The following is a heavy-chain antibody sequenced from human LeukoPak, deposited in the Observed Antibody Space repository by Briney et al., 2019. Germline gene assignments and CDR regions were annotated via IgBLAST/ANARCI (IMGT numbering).Heavy chain of an antibody. CDR3: ARDLGGYWGFGLGYGMDV. CDR2: IYSGGST. V-gene: IGHV3-53*01. CDR1: GFTVSSNY. Sequence: GGSLRLSCAASGFTVSSNYMSWVRQAPRKGLEWVSVIYSGGSTYYADSVKGRFAISRDNSKNTLYLQMNSLRAEDTAVYYCARDLGGYWGFGLGYGMDVWGQGTTVTVSS. J-gene: IGHJ6*02. D-gene: IGHD3-22*01.